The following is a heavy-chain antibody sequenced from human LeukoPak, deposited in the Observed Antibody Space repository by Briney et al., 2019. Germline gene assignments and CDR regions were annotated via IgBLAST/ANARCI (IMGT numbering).Heavy chain of an antibody. D-gene: IGHD4-17*01. Sequence: WASVTVSCKASGYTLTNFGISWVRQAPGQGLEWMGWISAYNGNTNYAQRLQGRVTMTTDTSTSTAYMELRSLRSDDTAVYYCARDRDYGDYNTQDLFVYWGQGTLVTVSS. V-gene: IGHV1-18*01. J-gene: IGHJ4*02. CDR1: GYTLTNFG. CDR3: ARDRDYGDYNTQDLFVY. CDR2: ISAYNGNT.